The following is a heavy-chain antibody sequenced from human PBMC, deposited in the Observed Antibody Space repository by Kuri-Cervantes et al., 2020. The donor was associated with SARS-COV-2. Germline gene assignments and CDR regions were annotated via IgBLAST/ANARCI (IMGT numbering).Heavy chain of an antibody. J-gene: IGHJ5*02. D-gene: IGHD6-19*01. CDR2: ISYDGSNK. Sequence: GGSLRLSCAASGFTFSSYAMHWVRQAPGKGLEWMAVISYDGSNKYYADSVKGRFTISRDNAKNSLYLQMNSLRAEDTAVYYCARGQGSGWYLGLSANWFDPWGQGTLVTVSS. CDR3: ARGQGSGWYLGLSANWFDP. V-gene: IGHV3-30-3*01. CDR1: GFTFSSYA.